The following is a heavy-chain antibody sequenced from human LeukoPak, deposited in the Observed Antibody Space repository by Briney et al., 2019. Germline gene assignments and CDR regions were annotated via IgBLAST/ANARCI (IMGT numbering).Heavy chain of an antibody. CDR2: IYYSGST. V-gene: IGHV4-31*03. CDR1: GGSNSSGVYY. CDR3: ARGRDGYNYHFDY. D-gene: IGHD5-24*01. Sequence: SETLSLTCTVSGGSNSSGVYYWSWIRQHPGKGLEWIGYIYYSGSTYYNPSLKSRVTISVDTSKNQFSLKLSSVTAADTAVYYCARGRDGYNYHFDYWGQGTLVTVSS. J-gene: IGHJ4*02.